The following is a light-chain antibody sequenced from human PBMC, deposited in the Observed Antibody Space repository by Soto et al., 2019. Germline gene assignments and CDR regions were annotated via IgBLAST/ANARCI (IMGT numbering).Light chain of an antibody. J-gene: IGKJ1*01. Sequence: DVVMTQSPLFLPVTLGQPASISCRSSDGLVFSDGNTYLSWLQQRPGQSPRRLIYKVSNRGSGVPDRFSGSGSGTDFTLKISRVEAEDVGLYYCVQSTHWPRTLGQGTKVEIK. CDR1: DGLVFSDGNTY. CDR3: VQSTHWPRT. CDR2: KVS. V-gene: IGKV2-30*01.